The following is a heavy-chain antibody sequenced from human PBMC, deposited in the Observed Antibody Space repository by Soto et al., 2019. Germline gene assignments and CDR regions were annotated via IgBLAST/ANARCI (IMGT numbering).Heavy chain of an antibody. Sequence: GASVKVSCKASGYTFAGFYVHWVRQAPRQGLEWMGWINPRNGDKILAQKFEGRVTLTRDTSVTTAYMDLSSLDSDDTAVYYCARGPFGDSPIDFWGPGTMVTVSS. CDR3: ARGPFGDSPIDF. V-gene: IGHV1-2*02. J-gene: IGHJ4*03. CDR2: INPRNGDK. D-gene: IGHD3-10*01. CDR1: GYTFAGFY.